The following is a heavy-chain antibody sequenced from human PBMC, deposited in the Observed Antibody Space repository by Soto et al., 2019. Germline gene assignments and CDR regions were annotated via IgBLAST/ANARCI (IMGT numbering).Heavy chain of an antibody. D-gene: IGHD3-10*02. CDR1: GFSLSNARMG. CDR2: IFSNDEK. V-gene: IGHV2-26*01. J-gene: IGHJ6*02. Sequence: QVTLKESGPVLVKPTETLTLTCTVSGFSLSNARMGVSWIRPPPGKALEWLAHIFSNDEKSYRTSLKSRLTITKDTSKSQVVLTITNMDPVDTATYYCARCSFAPNVYYGMDVWGQGTTVTFSS. CDR3: ARCSFAPNVYYGMDV.